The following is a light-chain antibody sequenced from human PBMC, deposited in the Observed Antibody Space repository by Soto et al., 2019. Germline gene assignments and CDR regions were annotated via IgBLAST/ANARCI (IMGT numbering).Light chain of an antibody. V-gene: IGLV1-44*01. CDR3: STWDDSLNGLI. J-gene: IGLJ2*01. Sequence: QPVLAQPPSASGTPGQTVTISCSGGGSNIKTNGVSWYQQVPGAAPKLLIYSNSQRPSGAPDRFSGSKSGTSASLAISGLQSEDEATYHCSTWDDSLNGLIFGGGTKVTVL. CDR2: SNS. CDR1: GSNIKTNG.